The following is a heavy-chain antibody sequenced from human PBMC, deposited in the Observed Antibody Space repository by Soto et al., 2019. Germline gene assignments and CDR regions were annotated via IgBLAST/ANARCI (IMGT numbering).Heavy chain of an antibody. CDR3: ARVDRYYYYGMDV. Sequence: QVQLQESGPGLVKPSETLSLTCTVSGGSISSYYWSWIRQPPGKGLEWIGYIYYSGSTNYNPSLKSRVTISVATSKNQFSLKLSSVTAADTAVYYCARVDRYYYYGMDVWGQGTTVTVSS. V-gene: IGHV4-59*01. CDR2: IYYSGST. J-gene: IGHJ6*02. CDR1: GGSISSYY.